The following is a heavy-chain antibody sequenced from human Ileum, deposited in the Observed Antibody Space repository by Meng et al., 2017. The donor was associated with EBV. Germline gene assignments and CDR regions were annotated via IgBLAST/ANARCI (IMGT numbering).Heavy chain of an antibody. CDR1: GGSFNDYY. V-gene: IGHV4-34*01. J-gene: IGHJ5*02. Sequence: GKGLFKPLDTLSLTFPGYGGSFNDYYWTWLRQPPGRGLEWIGEIDQSGYTKFNPSLSSRATISRDASNNQFSLRLNSVTAADTALYYCARYGRCNGNSFYCFDPWGQGTLVTVSS. CDR2: IDQSGYT. D-gene: IGHD4-23*01. CDR3: ARYGRCNGNSFYCFDP.